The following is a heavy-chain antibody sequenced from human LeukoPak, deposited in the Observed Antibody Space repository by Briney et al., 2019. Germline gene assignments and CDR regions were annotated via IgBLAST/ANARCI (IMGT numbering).Heavy chain of an antibody. CDR1: GYTFTGYY. CDR3: ARGEYYYDSRFDY. CDR2: INPNSGGT. J-gene: IGHJ4*02. Sequence: ASVKVSCKASGYTFTGYYMHWVRQAPGQGLEWMGRINPNSGGTNYAQKFQGRVTMTRDTSISTAYMELSRLRSDDTAVYYCARGEYYYDSRFDYWGQGTLVTVSS. V-gene: IGHV1-2*06. D-gene: IGHD3-22*01.